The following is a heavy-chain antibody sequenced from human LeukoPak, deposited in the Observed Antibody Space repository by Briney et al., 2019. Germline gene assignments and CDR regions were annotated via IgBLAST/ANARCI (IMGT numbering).Heavy chain of an antibody. CDR1: GGTSNSHA. D-gene: IGHD3-22*01. V-gene: IGHV1-69*04. J-gene: IGHJ4*02. Sequence: ASVKVSCKASGGTSNSHAISWVRQAPGQGLEWMGRIIPNLGTTNRAQNFQDRGTLTADKSTNTAYMELTSLRSDDTAVYYCATTNDGGGYQWGDFFDFWGQGTLVTVSS. CDR3: ATTNDGGGYQWGDFFDF. CDR2: IIPNLGTT.